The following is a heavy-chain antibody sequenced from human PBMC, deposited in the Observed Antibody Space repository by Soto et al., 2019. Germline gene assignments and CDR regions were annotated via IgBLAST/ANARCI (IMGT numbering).Heavy chain of an antibody. CDR1: GYTLTELS. CDR3: ATGGARGGETDAFDI. CDR2: FDPEDGET. Sequence: ASVKVSCKVSGYTLTELSMHWVRQAPGKGLEGMGGFDPEDGETIYAQKFEGRVTMTEDTSTDTAYMELSSLRSEDTAVYYCATGGARGGETDAFDIWGQGTMVTVSS. D-gene: IGHD1-26*01. V-gene: IGHV1-24*01. J-gene: IGHJ3*02.